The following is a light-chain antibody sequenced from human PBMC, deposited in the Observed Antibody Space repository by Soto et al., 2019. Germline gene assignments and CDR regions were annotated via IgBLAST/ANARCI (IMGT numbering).Light chain of an antibody. CDR2: WSS. CDR1: QSVLYSSSNENS. CDR3: QQYSSTPPT. V-gene: IGKV4-1*01. J-gene: IGKJ1*01. Sequence: DIVMTQSPDSLAVSLGERATINCKSSQSVLYSSSNENSLAWYQQKPGQPPKMLISWSSTQESGVPDRFSGSGSGTDFTLTISSLQAEDVAVYYCQQYSSTPPTFGQGTKVEIK.